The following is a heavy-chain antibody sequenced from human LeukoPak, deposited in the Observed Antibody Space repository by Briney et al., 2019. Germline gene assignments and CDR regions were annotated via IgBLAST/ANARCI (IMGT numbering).Heavy chain of an antibody. D-gene: IGHD5-24*01. J-gene: IGHJ4*02. V-gene: IGHV4-61*02. CDR1: GGSISSGSYY. CDR2: IYTSGST. CDR3: AREGDGYNYLDY. Sequence: SETLSLTCTVSGGSISSGSYYWSWIRQPAGKGLEWIGRIYTSGSTNYNPSLKSRVTISVDTSKSQFSLKLSSVTAADTAVYYCAREGDGYNYLDYWGQGTLVTVSS.